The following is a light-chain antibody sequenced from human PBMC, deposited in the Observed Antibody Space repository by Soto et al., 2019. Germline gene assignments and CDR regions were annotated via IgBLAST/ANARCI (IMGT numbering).Light chain of an antibody. V-gene: IGKV4-1*01. J-gene: IGKJ2*01. CDR2: WAS. CDR3: QQYFTTPYT. Sequence: DIVMTQSPESLAVSLGERATINCKPSRSVFYNSNNKNYLAWYQQKPGQSPRLLLYWASTRESGVPDRFSGGGSVTDFTLTISSLQAEDVAVYFCQQYFTTPYTFGQGTKVEIK. CDR1: RSVFYNSNNKNY.